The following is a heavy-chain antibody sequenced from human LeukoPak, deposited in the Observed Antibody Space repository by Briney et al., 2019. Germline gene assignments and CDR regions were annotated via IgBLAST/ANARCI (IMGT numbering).Heavy chain of an antibody. CDR2: ISPSGGIT. Sequence: GGSLRLSCAAPGFTFSTYGMHWVRQAPGKGLEWVSGISPSGGITYYTDSVKGRFTISRDNSKNTVYLQMNSLRAEDTAVYYCAREAGDYYYYYMDVWGKGTTVTVSS. CDR3: AREAGDYYYYYMDV. D-gene: IGHD3-10*01. CDR1: GFTFSTYG. V-gene: IGHV3-NL1*01. J-gene: IGHJ6*03.